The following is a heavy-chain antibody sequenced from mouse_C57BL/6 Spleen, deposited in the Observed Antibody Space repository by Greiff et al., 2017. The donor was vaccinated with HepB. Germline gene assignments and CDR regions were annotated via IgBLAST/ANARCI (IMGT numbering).Heavy chain of an antibody. CDR2: IWRGGST. Sequence: QVQLKESGPGLVQPSQSLSITCTVSGFSLTSYGVHWVRQSPGKGLEWLGVIWRGGSTDYNAAFMSRLSITKDNSKSQVFFKMNSLQADDTAIYYCAKESRTGFPYFDYWGQGTTLTVSS. D-gene: IGHD4-1*01. J-gene: IGHJ2*01. CDR3: AKESRTGFPYFDY. V-gene: IGHV2-5*01. CDR1: GFSLTSYG.